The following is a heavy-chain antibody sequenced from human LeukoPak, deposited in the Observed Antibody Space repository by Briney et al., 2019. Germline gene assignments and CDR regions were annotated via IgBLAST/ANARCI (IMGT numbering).Heavy chain of an antibody. CDR1: GGSISSYY. CDR2: IYYSGST. D-gene: IGHD3-10*01. V-gene: IGHV4-59*01. J-gene: IGHJ5*02. CDR3: ARDLLTMVRGVPYNWFDP. Sequence: SETLSLTCTVSGGSISSYYWSWIRQPPGKGLEWIGYIYYSGSTNYNPSLKRRVTISVDTSKNQFSLKLSSVTAADTAVYYCARDLLTMVRGVPYNWFDPWGQGTLVTVSS.